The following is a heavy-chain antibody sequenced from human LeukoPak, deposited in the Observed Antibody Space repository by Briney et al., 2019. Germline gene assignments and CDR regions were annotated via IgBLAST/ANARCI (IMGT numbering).Heavy chain of an antibody. Sequence: PGGPLRLSCAASGFTFSSYWMSWVRQAPGKGLEWVANIKQDGSEKYYADSVKGRFTPSRDNTKNSLYLQMNSVRAEDTAVYYCARDKSHYDILTGSSYYFDYGGEGPLVTLS. CDR3: ARDKSHYDILTGSSYYFDY. CDR1: GFTFSSYW. CDR2: IKQDGSEK. J-gene: IGHJ4*02. V-gene: IGHV3-7*01. D-gene: IGHD3-9*01.